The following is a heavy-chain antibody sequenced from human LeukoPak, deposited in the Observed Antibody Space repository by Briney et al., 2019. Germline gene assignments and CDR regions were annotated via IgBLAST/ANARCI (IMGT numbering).Heavy chain of an antibody. J-gene: IGHJ4*02. D-gene: IGHD6-13*01. CDR1: GGSISSSSYY. CDR3: ARVVQLVGGEVDY. V-gene: IGHV4-39*07. Sequence: PSETLSLTCTVSGGSISSSSYYWGWIRQPPGKGLEWIGSIYYSGSTYYSPSLKSRVSISVDTSKNHFSLKLSSVTAADTAVYYCARVVQLVGGEVDYWGQGTLVTVSS. CDR2: IYYSGST.